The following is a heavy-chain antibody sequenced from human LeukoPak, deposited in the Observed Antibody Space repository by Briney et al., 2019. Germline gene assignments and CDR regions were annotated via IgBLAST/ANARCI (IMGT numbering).Heavy chain of an antibody. Sequence: GGSLRLSCAASGFTFSSYWMSWVRQAPGKGLEWVANIKQDGSEKYYVDSVKGGFTISRDNAKNSLFLQMNRLRAEDTAVYFCAREGSQSASGAYPGNDWGQGTLVTVSS. V-gene: IGHV3-7*01. D-gene: IGHD1-26*01. CDR3: AREGSQSASGAYPGND. CDR2: IKQDGSEK. CDR1: GFTFSSYW. J-gene: IGHJ4*02.